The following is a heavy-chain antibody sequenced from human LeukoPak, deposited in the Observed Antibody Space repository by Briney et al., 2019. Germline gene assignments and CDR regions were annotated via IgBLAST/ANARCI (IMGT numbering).Heavy chain of an antibody. CDR2: LDPDGIIT. Sequence: GGSLRLSCAASGFTFNRSWMQWVRQASGKGLVWVSRLDPDGIITAYADSVKGRFTISRDNAKNTLYLQMNSLRAEDTAVYYCTRDVYSSGDAWGQGTLVTVSS. CDR1: GFTFNRSW. J-gene: IGHJ5*02. D-gene: IGHD6-25*01. CDR3: TRDVYSSGDA. V-gene: IGHV3-74*01.